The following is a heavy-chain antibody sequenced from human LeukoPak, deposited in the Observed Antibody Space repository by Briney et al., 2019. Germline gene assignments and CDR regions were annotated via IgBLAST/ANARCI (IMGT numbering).Heavy chain of an antibody. D-gene: IGHD5-24*01. CDR2: IYYSGSS. CDR1: GGSISSSSSY. J-gene: IGHJ4*02. V-gene: IGHV4-39*01. CDR3: ARHRSGWLQSSFDY. Sequence: SETLSLTCSVSGGSISSSSSYWAWIRQPPVKGLEWIGSIYYSGSSFDNPALKGRVTISVDTSKNQFSLKLSSVTAADTAVYYCARHRSGWLQSSFDYWGQGTLVTVSS.